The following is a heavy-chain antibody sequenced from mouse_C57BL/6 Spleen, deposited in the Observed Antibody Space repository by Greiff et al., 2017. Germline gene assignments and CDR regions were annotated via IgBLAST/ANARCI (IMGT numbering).Heavy chain of an antibody. CDR2: INPNNGGT. V-gene: IGHV1-22*01. CDR1: GYSFTDYN. CDR3: APLGLSYAMDY. Sequence: EVQLQQSGPELVKPGASVKMSCKASGYSFTDYNMHWVKPSHGKSLEWIGYINPNNGGTSYNQKFKGKATLTVNKSSSTAYMELRRLTSEDSAVYYCAPLGLSYAMDYWGQGTSVTVSS. D-gene: IGHD3-1*01. J-gene: IGHJ4*01.